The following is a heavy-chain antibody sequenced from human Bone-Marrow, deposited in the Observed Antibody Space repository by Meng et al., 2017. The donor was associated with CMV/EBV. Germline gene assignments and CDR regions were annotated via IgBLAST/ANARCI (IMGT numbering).Heavy chain of an antibody. CDR3: ASVLTSNWFDP. D-gene: IGHD2-8*02. J-gene: IGHJ5*02. CDR1: GGTCISYA. Sequence: SCKASGGTCISYAVRWVRQGPRQGLEWMGGCTSVCGRADYAEKFQGGVTITTDECTSTDYMELSSLRSEDTAVYCCASVLTSNWFDPWGQGTLVTVSS. CDR2: CTSVCGRA. V-gene: IGHV1-69*05.